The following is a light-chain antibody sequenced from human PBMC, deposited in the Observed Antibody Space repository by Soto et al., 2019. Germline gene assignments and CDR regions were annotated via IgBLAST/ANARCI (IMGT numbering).Light chain of an antibody. CDR2: GAS. Sequence: EIVMTQSPATLSVSPGEGATLSCRASQTVSSNLAWYQQKPGQAPRLLIYGASTRATGIPARFSGGGSGTDFTLTISSLQSEDFAVYYCQQYNDWPPMYTFGQGTKLEIK. J-gene: IGKJ2*01. CDR3: QQYNDWPPMYT. CDR1: QTVSSN. V-gene: IGKV3-15*01.